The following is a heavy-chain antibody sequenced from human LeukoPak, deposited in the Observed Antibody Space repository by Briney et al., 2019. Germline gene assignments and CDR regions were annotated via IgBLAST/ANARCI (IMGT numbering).Heavy chain of an antibody. CDR1: GGSISSSNW. Sequence: KTSETLSLTCAVSGGSISSSNWWSWVRQPPGKGLEWIGEIYHSGSTNYNSSLKSRVTISVDKSKNQFSLKLSSVTAADTAVYYCARAGGVVYYFDYWGQGTLVTVSS. J-gene: IGHJ4*02. V-gene: IGHV4-4*02. D-gene: IGHD3-10*01. CDR3: ARAGGVVYYFDY. CDR2: IYHSGST.